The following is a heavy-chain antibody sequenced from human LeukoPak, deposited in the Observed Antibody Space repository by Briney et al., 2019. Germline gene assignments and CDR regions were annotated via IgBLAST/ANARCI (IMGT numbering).Heavy chain of an antibody. J-gene: IGHJ5*02. V-gene: IGHV4-59*08. D-gene: IGHD1-26*01. CDR1: GGSISSYY. CDR3: ARDGDSGSSAWFDP. Sequence: SETLSLTCTVSGGSISSYYWSWIRQPPGKGLEWIGYIYYSGSTNYSPSLKSRVTISVDTSKNQFSLKLSSVTAADTAVYYCARDGDSGSSAWFDPWGQGTLVTVSS. CDR2: IYYSGST.